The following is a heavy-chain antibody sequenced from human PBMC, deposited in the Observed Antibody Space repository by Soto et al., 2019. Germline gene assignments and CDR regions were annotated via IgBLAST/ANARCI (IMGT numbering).Heavy chain of an antibody. CDR1: GGSITSYY. CDR3: ARAEQSYLMRYFDF. V-gene: IGHV4-59*01. D-gene: IGHD3-16*01. Sequence: SETLSLTCTVSGGSITSYYWSWIRQPPGKGLEWIGFIYYDGSTKSNPSLKSRVTISVDTSKNQISLKLNSVTAADTAVYYCARAEQSYLMRYFDFWGRGILVTVSS. J-gene: IGHJ4*02. CDR2: IYYDGST.